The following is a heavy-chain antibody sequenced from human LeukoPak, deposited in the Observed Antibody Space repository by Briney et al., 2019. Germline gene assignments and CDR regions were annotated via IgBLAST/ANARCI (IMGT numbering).Heavy chain of an antibody. CDR1: GYTSTDYY. Sequence: ASVKVSCKASGYTSTDYYMHWVRQAPGQGPEWMGRINPNSGGTNYAQKFQGRVTMTRDTSISIGYMELSRLKSDDTAIYYCTADKKLGDFDYWGQGTLVTVSS. D-gene: IGHD7-27*01. CDR2: INPNSGGT. J-gene: IGHJ4*02. CDR3: TADKKLGDFDY. V-gene: IGHV1-2*06.